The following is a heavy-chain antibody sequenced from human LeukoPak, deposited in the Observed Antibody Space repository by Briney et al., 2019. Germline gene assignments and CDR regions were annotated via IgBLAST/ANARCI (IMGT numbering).Heavy chain of an antibody. CDR1: GDSVSSNSAA. Sequence: SQTLSLTCAISGDSVSSNSAAWNWIRQSPSRGLEWLGRTYYRSKWYNDYAVSVKSRITINPDTSKNQFSLRLTSVTAADTAVYYCARSLQWLLRYFDSWGQGTLVTVSS. J-gene: IGHJ4*02. CDR3: ARSLQWLLRYFDS. V-gene: IGHV6-1*01. CDR2: TYYRSKWYN. D-gene: IGHD6-19*01.